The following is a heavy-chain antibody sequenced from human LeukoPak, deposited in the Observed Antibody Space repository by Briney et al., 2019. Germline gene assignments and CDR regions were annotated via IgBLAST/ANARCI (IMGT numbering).Heavy chain of an antibody. Sequence: ASVKVSCKASGYTLTGYYMHWVRQAPGQGLEWMGWINPNSGGTNYAQKFQGRVTMTRDTSISTAYLELSRLRSDDTAVYYCARAGPELRYCSGGSCYSVWFDPWGQGTLVTVSS. CDR2: INPNSGGT. D-gene: IGHD2-15*01. J-gene: IGHJ5*02. CDR3: ARAGPELRYCSGGSCYSVWFDP. V-gene: IGHV1-2*02. CDR1: GYTLTGYY.